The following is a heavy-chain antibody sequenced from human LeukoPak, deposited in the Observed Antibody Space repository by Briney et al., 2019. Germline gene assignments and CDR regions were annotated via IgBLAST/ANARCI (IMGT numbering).Heavy chain of an antibody. CDR3: GKPPDGEYSYGSGTPINY. V-gene: IGHV3-23*01. CDR1: GFTFSSYW. J-gene: IGHJ4*02. CDR2: ITGSGDNT. Sequence: GGSLRLSCAASGFTFSSYWMHWVRQAPGQGLEWVSSITGSGDNTYYADSVKGRFTISRDNSKNTLSLQLNSLRAEDTAVYYCGKPPDGEYSYGSGTPINYWGQGTLVTVSS. D-gene: IGHD3-10*01.